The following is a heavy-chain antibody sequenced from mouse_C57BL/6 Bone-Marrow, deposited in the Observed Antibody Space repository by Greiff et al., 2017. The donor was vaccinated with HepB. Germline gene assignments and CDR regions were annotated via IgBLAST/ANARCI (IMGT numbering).Heavy chain of an antibody. V-gene: IGHV1-81*01. CDR1: GYTFTSYG. D-gene: IGHD2-2*01. Sequence: VQLQQSGAELARPGASVKLSCKASGYTFTSYGISWVKQRTGQGLEWIGEIYPRSGNTYYNEKFKGKATLTADKSSSTAYMELRSLTSEDSAVYFCARRGSTMVTIFDYWGQGTTLTVSS. CDR3: ARRGSTMVTIFDY. CDR2: IYPRSGNT. J-gene: IGHJ2*01.